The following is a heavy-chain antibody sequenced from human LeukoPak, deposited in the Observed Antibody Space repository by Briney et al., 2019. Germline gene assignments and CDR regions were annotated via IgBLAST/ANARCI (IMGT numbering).Heavy chain of an antibody. J-gene: IGHJ4*02. V-gene: IGHV4-31*03. CDR2: IYYSGST. CDR1: GGSISSGGYY. D-gene: IGHD1-26*01. Sequence: PSETLSLTCTVSGGSISSGGYYWSWIRQHPGKGLEWIGYIYYSGSTYYNPSLKSRVTISVGTSKNQFSLKLSSVTAADTAVYYCARLLNVGYYFDYWGQGTLVTVSS. CDR3: ARLLNVGYYFDY.